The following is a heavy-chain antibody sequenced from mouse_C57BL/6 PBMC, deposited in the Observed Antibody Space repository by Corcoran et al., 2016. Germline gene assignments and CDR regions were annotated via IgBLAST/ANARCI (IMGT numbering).Heavy chain of an antibody. CDR2: INPNNGGT. V-gene: IGHV1-18*01. Sequence: EVQLQQSGPELVKPGASVKIPCKASGYTFTDYNMDWVKQNHGKSLEWIGDINPNNGGTIYNQKFKGKATLTVDKSSSTAYMELRSLTSEDTAVYYCARRGYAMDYWGQGTSVTVSS. CDR1: GYTFTDYN. J-gene: IGHJ4*01. CDR3: ARRGYAMDY.